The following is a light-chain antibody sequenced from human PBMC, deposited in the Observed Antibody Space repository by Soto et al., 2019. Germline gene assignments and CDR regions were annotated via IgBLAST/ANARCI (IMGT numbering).Light chain of an antibody. V-gene: IGLV1-44*01. Sequence: QLVLTQPPSASGTPGQRVTISCSGSSSNIGSKTVNWYQQLPGTAPKLLIYSNNQRPSGVPDRFSGSKSGTSASLAISGPQSEDEADYYCAAWDDSLNGVVFGGGTKLTVL. CDR2: SNN. CDR1: SSNIGSKT. CDR3: AAWDDSLNGVV. J-gene: IGLJ2*01.